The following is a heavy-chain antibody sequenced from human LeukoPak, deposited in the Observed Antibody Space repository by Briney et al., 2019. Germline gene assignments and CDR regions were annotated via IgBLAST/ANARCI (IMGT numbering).Heavy chain of an antibody. Sequence: GGSLRLSCAASRFTLSNYAMSWVRQAPGKGLEWVSAISGSGDGTYYADSVKGRFIISRDNSKNTLYLQVNSLRAEDTAVYYCARFGSNSWTRYFDPWGQGTLVTVSS. CDR3: ARFGSNSWTRYFDP. J-gene: IGHJ5*02. D-gene: IGHD3/OR15-3a*01. CDR2: ISGSGDGT. V-gene: IGHV3-23*01. CDR1: RFTLSNYA.